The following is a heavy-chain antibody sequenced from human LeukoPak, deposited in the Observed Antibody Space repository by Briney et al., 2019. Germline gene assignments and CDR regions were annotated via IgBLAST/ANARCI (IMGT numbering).Heavy chain of an antibody. CDR2: IYYSGST. CDR3: ASYDCSSTSCYGGGLDY. Sequence: PSETLSLTCTVSGGSISSSSYYWGWIRQPPGKGLEWIGSIYYSGSTYYNPSLKSRVTISVDTSKNQFSLKLSSVTAADTAVYYCASYDCSSTSCYGGGLDYWGQGTLVTVSS. D-gene: IGHD2-2*01. CDR1: GGSISSSSYY. V-gene: IGHV4-39*01. J-gene: IGHJ4*02.